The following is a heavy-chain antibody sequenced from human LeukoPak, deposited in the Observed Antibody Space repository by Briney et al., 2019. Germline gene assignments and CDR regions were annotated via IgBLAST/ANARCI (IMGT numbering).Heavy chain of an antibody. CDR2: INHSGST. J-gene: IGHJ4*02. Sequence: SETLSLTCAVYGGSFSGYYWSWIRQPPGKGLEWIGEINHSGSTNYNPSLKSRVTISVDTSKNQFSLKLSSVTAADTAVYDCARGLPNDYWGQGTLVSVSS. V-gene: IGHV4-34*01. CDR3: ARGLPNDY. CDR1: GGSFSGYY.